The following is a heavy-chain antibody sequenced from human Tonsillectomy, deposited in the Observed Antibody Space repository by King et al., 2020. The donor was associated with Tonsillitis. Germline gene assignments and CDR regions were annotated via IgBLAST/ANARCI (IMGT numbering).Heavy chain of an antibody. J-gene: IGHJ4*02. V-gene: IGHV1-18*01. CDR3: ARVALGNDYGDYEYYFDY. CDR1: GYTFSSYG. D-gene: IGHD4-17*01. CDR2: IIAYNGNT. Sequence: VQLVESGVEVKKPGASVKVSCKASGYTFSSYGISWVRQAPGQGLEWMGGIIAYNGNTNYAQNLPGRVTMNTDTSPSTAYMELRSLRSDDTAVYYCARVALGNDYGDYEYYFDYWGQGTLVTVSS.